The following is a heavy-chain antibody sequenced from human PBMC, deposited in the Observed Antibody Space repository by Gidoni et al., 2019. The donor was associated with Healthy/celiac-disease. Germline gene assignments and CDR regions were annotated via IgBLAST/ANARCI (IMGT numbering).Heavy chain of an antibody. CDR2: IKSKADGGTT. V-gene: IGHV3-15*01. CDR1: GFTFTNAW. Sequence: EVQLVESGGGLVKPGGSLRLSCAASGFTFTNAWMSWVRQAPGKGLEWVGRIKSKADGGTTDYAAPVKGRFTISRDDSENTLSLQMNSLKTEDTAVYYCTTAPYDYVWGSYRPFDYWGQGTLVTVSS. D-gene: IGHD3-16*02. J-gene: IGHJ4*02. CDR3: TTAPYDYVWGSYRPFDY.